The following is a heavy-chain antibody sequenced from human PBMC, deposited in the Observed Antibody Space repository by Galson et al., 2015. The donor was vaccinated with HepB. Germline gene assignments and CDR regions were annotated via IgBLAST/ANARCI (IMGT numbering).Heavy chain of an antibody. V-gene: IGHV3-48*02. J-gene: IGHJ4*02. D-gene: IGHD4-17*01. CDR1: GFTFSSYS. CDR2: ISSSSSTI. CDR3: ARDQSLYGDYCFDY. Sequence: SLRLSCAASGFTFSSYSMNWVRQAPGKGLEWVSYISSSSSTIYYADSVKGRFTTSRDNAKNSLYLQMNSLRDEDTAVYYCARDQSLYGDYCFDYWGQGTLVTVSS.